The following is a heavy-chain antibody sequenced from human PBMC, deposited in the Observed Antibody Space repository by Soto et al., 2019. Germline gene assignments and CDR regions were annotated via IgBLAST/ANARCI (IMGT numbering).Heavy chain of an antibody. CDR3: ARDLGVGTTVTTILGAPNAFDI. D-gene: IGHD4-17*01. V-gene: IGHV1-18*01. CDR2: ISAYNGNT. Sequence: ASVKVSCKASGYTFTSYGISWVRQAPGQGLEWMGWISAYNGNTNYAQKLQGRVTMTTDTSTSTAYMELRSLRSDDTAVYYCARDLGVGTTVTTILGAPNAFDIWGQGTMVTVSS. J-gene: IGHJ3*02. CDR1: GYTFTSYG.